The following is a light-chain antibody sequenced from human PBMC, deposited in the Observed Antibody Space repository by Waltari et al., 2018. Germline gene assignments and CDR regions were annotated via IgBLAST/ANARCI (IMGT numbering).Light chain of an antibody. CDR3: GAWDSILSIYI. CDR1: YSHIAIHS. CDR2: EHY. Sequence: QSVLTQPPSVSAAPGQKVTISCSGGYSHIAIHSLSCYHKLPGTAPKLLIYEHYKRPSGIPDRFSGSKSGTSATLGITGLQTGDEADYYCGAWDSILSIYIFGTGTKVTVL. V-gene: IGLV1-51*02. J-gene: IGLJ1*01.